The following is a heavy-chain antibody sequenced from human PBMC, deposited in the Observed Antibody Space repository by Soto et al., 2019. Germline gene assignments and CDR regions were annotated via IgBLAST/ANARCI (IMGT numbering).Heavy chain of an antibody. J-gene: IGHJ4*02. V-gene: IGHV1-69*13. Sequence: ASVKVSCKASGGTFSSYAISWVRQAPGQGLEWMGGIIPIFGTANYAQKFQGRVTITADESTSTAYMELSSLRSEDTAVYYCARDRTRWLQLAFDYWGQGALVTVSS. CDR1: GGTFSSYA. CDR2: IIPIFGTA. D-gene: IGHD5-12*01. CDR3: ARDRTRWLQLAFDY.